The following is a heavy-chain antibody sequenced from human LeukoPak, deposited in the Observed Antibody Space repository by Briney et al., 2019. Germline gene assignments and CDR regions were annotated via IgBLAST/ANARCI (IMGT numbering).Heavy chain of an antibody. V-gene: IGHV4-38-2*01. CDR1: GYSISSGYY. J-gene: IGHJ4*02. CDR2: IYHSGST. CDR3: ALIGVITTIDY. Sequence: SETLSLTCAVSGYSISSGYYWGWIRQPPGKGLEWIGSIYHSGSTYYNPSLKIRVTISVDTSKNQFSLKLSSVTAADTAVYYCALIGVITTIDYWGQGTLVTVSS. D-gene: IGHD3-22*01.